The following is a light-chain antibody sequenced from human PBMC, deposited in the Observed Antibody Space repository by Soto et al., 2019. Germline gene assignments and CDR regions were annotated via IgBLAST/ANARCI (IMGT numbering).Light chain of an antibody. CDR2: DAS. CDR3: QQRSNWPIT. V-gene: IGKV3-11*01. CDR1: QSVSSD. Sequence: TQSPSTLCVSPVERATLSCRASQSVSSDLAWYQQKPGQAPRLLIYDASNRATGIPARFSGSGSGTDFTLTISSLEPEDFAVYYCQQRSNWPITFGQGTRLEIK. J-gene: IGKJ5*01.